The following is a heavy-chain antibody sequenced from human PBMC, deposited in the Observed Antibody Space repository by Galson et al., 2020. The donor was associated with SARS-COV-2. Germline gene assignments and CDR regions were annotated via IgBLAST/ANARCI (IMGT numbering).Heavy chain of an antibody. CDR1: GDYIRANSYY. CDR2: IHYSGST. D-gene: IGHD2-15*01. V-gene: IGHV4-39*07. Sequence: SETLSLTCTVSGDYIRANSYYWGWSRQPPGEGLEWIASIHYSGSTYYNPALKSRVTISVDTPKNQFSLTVNSVTAADTAVYYCAREPHCSGGSCFPYWGHGTLVTVSA. J-gene: IGHJ4*01. CDR3: AREPHCSGGSCFPY.